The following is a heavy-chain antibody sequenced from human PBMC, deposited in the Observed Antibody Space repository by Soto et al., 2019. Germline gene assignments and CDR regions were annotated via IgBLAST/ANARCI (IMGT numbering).Heavy chain of an antibody. V-gene: IGHV4-34*12. Sequence: SETLSLTCAVYGGSFSAYYWSWVRQPPGKGLEWIGEIIHSESTKYNPSLKSRVTISVDTSKNQFSLKLSSVTAADTEVYYCARQRPTDGRWEFANYYGMDVWGQGTPVTVSS. D-gene: IGHD1-26*01. CDR2: IIHSEST. J-gene: IGHJ6*02. CDR1: GGSFSAYY. CDR3: ARQRPTDGRWEFANYYGMDV.